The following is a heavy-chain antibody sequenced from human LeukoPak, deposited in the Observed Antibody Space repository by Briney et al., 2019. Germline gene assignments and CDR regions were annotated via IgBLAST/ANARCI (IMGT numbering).Heavy chain of an antibody. CDR2: IYPGDSDT. CDR1: GYSFTNYR. J-gene: IGHJ6*03. CDR3: ARIGGRAAAGSYYYYYMDV. Sequence: GESLKISCKGSGYSFTNYRIGWVRQMPGKGLEWMGIIYPGDSDTRYSPSFQGQVTISADKSISTAYLQWSSLKASDTAMYYCARIGGRAAAGSYYYYYMDVWGKGTTVTISS. D-gene: IGHD6-13*01. V-gene: IGHV5-51*01.